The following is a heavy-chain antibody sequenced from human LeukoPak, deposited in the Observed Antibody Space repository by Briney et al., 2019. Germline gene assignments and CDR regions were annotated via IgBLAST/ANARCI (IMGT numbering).Heavy chain of an antibody. D-gene: IGHD1-1*01. CDR3: ARRTTGTTTEGPRIGAFDY. V-gene: IGHV4-34*01. Sequence: SETLSLTCAVYGGSFSGYYWSWIRQPPGKGLEWIGEINHSGSTNYNPSLKSRVTISVDTSKNQFSLKLSSVTAADTAVYYCARRTTGTTTEGPRIGAFDYWGQGTLVTVSS. CDR1: GGSFSGYY. J-gene: IGHJ4*02. CDR2: INHSGST.